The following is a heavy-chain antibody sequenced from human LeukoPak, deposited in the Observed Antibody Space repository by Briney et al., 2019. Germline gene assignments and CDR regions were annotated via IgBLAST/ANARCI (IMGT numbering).Heavy chain of an antibody. V-gene: IGHV1-2*02. CDR1: GYIFTGYY. CDR2: INPNIGGT. J-gene: IGHJ5*02. Sequence: GASVKVSCKASGYIFTGYYMHWVRQAPGQGLEWMGWINPNIGGTNYAQKFQGRVTMTRDTSISTAYMELSSLRSDDTAVYYCAREGPLRLPYFDPWGQGTLVTVSS. D-gene: IGHD4-17*01. CDR3: AREGPLRLPYFDP.